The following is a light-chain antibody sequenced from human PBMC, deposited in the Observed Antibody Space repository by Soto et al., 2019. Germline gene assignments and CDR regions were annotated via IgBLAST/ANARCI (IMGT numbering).Light chain of an antibody. CDR3: QQYNSFPHT. CDR1: QSISSW. CDR2: DAS. Sequence: DFQKTQSPSTLSASVGDRVTITCRASQSISSWLAWYQQKPGKAPNLLIYDASSLESGVPSRFSGRGSGTDFTLTISSLQPDDFATYYCQQYNSFPHTFGQGTKVDIK. J-gene: IGKJ2*01. V-gene: IGKV1-5*01.